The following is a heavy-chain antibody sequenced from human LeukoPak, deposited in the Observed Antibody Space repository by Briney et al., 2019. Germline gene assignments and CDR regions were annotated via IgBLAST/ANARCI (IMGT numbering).Heavy chain of an antibody. CDR3: ARRRYYDGSGYLE. D-gene: IGHD3-22*01. CDR2: IYYSGRT. J-gene: IGHJ1*01. CDR1: GDSVSRSDSY. Sequence: LETLSLTCSVSGDSVSRSDSYWDWIRQPPGKGLEWIGTIYYSGRTYYSPSLKSRVTMSVDPSNNQFSLNLRSVTAADTAVYYCARRRYYDGSGYLEWGQGTLLSVSS. V-gene: IGHV4-39*01.